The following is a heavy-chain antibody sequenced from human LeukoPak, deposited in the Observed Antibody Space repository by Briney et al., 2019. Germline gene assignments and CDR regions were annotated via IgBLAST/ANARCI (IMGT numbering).Heavy chain of an antibody. Sequence: GGSLRLSCAASGFTFGVYAMHWVRQPPGKGLEWVGRIRSRANSYTTAFAASVKGRFTISRDDSRNTAFLQMNSLKTDDTAVYYCTRLVVGDAFDVWGQGTTVTVSS. CDR1: GFTFGVYA. CDR3: TRLVVGDAFDV. D-gene: IGHD2-15*01. V-gene: IGHV3-73*01. J-gene: IGHJ3*01. CDR2: IRSRANSYTT.